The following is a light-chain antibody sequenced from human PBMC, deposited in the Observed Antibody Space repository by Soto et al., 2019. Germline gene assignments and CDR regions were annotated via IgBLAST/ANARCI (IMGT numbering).Light chain of an antibody. CDR1: QNVGSY. CDR2: GAS. CDR3: QQHGSSPLS. V-gene: IGKV3-20*01. Sequence: EIVLTQSPGTLSLSPGERVTLSCKASQNVGSYLAWYRQKPGQAPRLLISGASKRATGISDRFSGSGSGRDFTLTISRPEPEDCAVYCCQQHGSSPLSVGGGTKVEIK. J-gene: IGKJ4*01.